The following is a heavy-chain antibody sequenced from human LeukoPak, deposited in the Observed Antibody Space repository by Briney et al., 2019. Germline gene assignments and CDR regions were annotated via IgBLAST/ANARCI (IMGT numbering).Heavy chain of an antibody. CDR1: GSSFTNYG. D-gene: IGHD2-2*01. CDR2: IDPSDSYS. Sequence: GESLRISCKASGSSFTNYGIRWVRQMPGKGLEWMGRIDPSDSYSNYGPSFQGHVTISADRSISTAYLQWRSLKASDTAMYYSARPMRGTSALFGVSAFDYWGQGTLVTVSS. J-gene: IGHJ4*02. CDR3: ARPMRGTSALFGVSAFDY. V-gene: IGHV5-10-1*01.